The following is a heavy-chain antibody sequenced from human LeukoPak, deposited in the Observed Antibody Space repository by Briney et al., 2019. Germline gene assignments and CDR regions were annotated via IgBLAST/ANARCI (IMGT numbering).Heavy chain of an antibody. Sequence: ASMKVSCKVSGYTLTELSMHWVRQAPGKGLEWMGGFDPEDGETIYAQKFQGRVTMTEDTSTDTAYMELSSLRSEDTAVYYCATWGGSGSYYNVHYWGQGTLVTVSS. D-gene: IGHD3-10*01. CDR3: ATWGGSGSYYNVHY. CDR1: GYTLTELS. J-gene: IGHJ4*02. CDR2: FDPEDGET. V-gene: IGHV1-24*01.